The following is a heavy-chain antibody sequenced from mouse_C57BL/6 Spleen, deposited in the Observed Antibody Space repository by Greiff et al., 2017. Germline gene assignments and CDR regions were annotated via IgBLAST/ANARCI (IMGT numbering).Heavy chain of an antibody. J-gene: IGHJ4*01. D-gene: IGHD1-1*01. Sequence: EVQLVESGPELVKPGASVKISCKASGYSFTGYYMNWVKQSPEKSLEWIGEINPSTGGTTYNQKFKAKATLTVDKSSSTAYMQLKSLTSEDSAVYYCAKGTYGSRDYYAMDYWGQGTSVTVSS. V-gene: IGHV1-42*01. CDR1: GYSFTGYY. CDR2: INPSTGGT. CDR3: AKGTYGSRDYYAMDY.